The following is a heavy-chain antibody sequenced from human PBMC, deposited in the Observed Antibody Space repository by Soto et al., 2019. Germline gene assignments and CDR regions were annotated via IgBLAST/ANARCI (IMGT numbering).Heavy chain of an antibody. J-gene: IGHJ6*02. CDR1: GFTFSNYA. V-gene: IGHV3-23*01. Sequence: GGSLRLSCAASGFTFSNYAMSWVRQAPGKGLEWVSGISGSGGSTYYADSVKGRFTISRDNSKNTLYLQMNSLRAEDTAVYYCAKIKPDDILTGYYYYYYYGMDVWGQGTTVTVSS. CDR2: ISGSGGST. CDR3: AKIKPDDILTGYYYYYYYGMDV. D-gene: IGHD3-9*01.